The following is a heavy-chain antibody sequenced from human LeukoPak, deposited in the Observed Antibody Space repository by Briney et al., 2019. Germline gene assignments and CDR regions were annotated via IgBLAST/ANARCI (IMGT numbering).Heavy chain of an antibody. D-gene: IGHD5-18*01. CDR3: ARTPGFSYGFGWFDS. CDR1: GGSFSSYY. V-gene: IGHV4-59*01. Sequence: AETLSLTCTVSGGSFSSYYWSWIRQPPRKGLEWIGFIYDSGSTNCNPSLKSRVTISVDTSKNQFSLKLRSVTAADTAVYYCARTPGFSYGFGWFDSWGQGTLVTVSS. CDR2: IYDSGST. J-gene: IGHJ5*01.